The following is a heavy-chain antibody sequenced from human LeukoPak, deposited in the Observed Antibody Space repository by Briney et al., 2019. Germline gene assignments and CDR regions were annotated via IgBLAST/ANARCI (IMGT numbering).Heavy chain of an antibody. J-gene: IGHJ4*02. D-gene: IGHD2-15*01. CDR2: IIPIFCTS. V-gene: IGHV1-69*13. Sequence: SVKVSFKASGGTFSRYAMNSVGQAAGKRLEWMGGIIPIFCTSNYAQKFQGRVTITAEESPSTAYMELSSLRSEDTAVYYCARGSTLCSGGSCYPGSHLDYWGQGTLVTVSS. CDR1: GGTFSRYA. CDR3: ARGSTLCSGGSCYPGSHLDY.